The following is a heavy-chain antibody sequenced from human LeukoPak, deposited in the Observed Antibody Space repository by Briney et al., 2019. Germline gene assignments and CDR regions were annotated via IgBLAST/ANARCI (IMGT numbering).Heavy chain of an antibody. CDR3: ARDSVRGVTLTRFDF. V-gene: IGHV3-48*03. Sequence: PGGSLRLSCAASGFTFSSYEMDWVRQAPGKGLEWVSYISSGGSTIYYADSVEGRFTISRDNAKNSLYLQMNSLRAEDTAIYYCARDSVRGVTLTRFDFWGQGTLVTVSS. CDR1: GFTFSSYE. CDR2: ISSGGSTI. D-gene: IGHD3-10*02. J-gene: IGHJ4*02.